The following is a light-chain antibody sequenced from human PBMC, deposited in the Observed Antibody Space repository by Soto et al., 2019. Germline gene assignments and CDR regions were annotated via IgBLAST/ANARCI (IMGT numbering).Light chain of an antibody. V-gene: IGKV3-11*01. Sequence: EIVLTQSPATLSLSPGERATLSCRASQSVSSYLAWYQQKPGQAPRLLIYDASNRATGIPARFSGSGSGTDFPLTISSLEPEYFAVYYCQQRSNWPLFTFGPGTKVDIK. CDR2: DAS. CDR3: QQRSNWPLFT. J-gene: IGKJ3*01. CDR1: QSVSSY.